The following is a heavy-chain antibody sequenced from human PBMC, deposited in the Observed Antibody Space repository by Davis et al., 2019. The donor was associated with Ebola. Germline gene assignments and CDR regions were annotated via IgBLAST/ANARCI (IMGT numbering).Heavy chain of an antibody. CDR3: AKLEHDY. J-gene: IGHJ4*02. Sequence: GESLKISCAASGFTFSSYAMSWVRQAPGKGLEWVSTISASGGSTYYADSVKGRFTISRDSSKNTLYLQMNSLRAEDTAVYYCAKLEHDYWGQGTLVTVSS. V-gene: IGHV3-23*01. D-gene: IGHD1/OR15-1a*01. CDR1: GFTFSSYA. CDR2: ISASGGST.